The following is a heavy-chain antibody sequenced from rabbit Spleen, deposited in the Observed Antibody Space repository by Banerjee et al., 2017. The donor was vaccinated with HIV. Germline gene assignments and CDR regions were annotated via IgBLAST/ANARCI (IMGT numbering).Heavy chain of an antibody. CDR2: IDTGSSGFT. V-gene: IGHV1S40*01. Sequence: QSLEESGGDLVKPGASLTLTCTASGVSFSFNYYMCWVRQAPGKGLEWIACIDTGSSGFTYFASWAKGRSTISNSSSTTVTLQMTSLTAADTATYFCARDLVAVIGWNFSFWGPGTLVTVS. D-gene: IGHD1-1*01. CDR3: ARDLVAVIGWNFSF. J-gene: IGHJ3*01. CDR1: GVSFSFNYY.